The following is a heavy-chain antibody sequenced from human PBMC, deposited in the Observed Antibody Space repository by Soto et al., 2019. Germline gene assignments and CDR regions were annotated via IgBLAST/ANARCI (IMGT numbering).Heavy chain of an antibody. CDR2: IIPIFGTA. V-gene: IGHV1-69*13. Sequence: SVKVSCKASGGTFSSYAISWVRQAPGQGLEWMGGIIPIFGTANYAQKFQGRVTITADESTSTAYMELSSLRSEDTAVYYCASHGGGATGYYYGMDVWGQGTTVTVSS. CDR3: ASHGGGATGYYYGMDV. D-gene: IGHD1-26*01. J-gene: IGHJ6*02. CDR1: GGTFSSYA.